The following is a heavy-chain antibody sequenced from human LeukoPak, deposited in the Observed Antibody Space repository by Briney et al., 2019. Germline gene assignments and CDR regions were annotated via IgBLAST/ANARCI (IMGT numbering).Heavy chain of an antibody. Sequence: GGPLRLSCATSGFTFSIYAMTWVRQAPGKGLEWVSTLTGSGGSTYYADSVKGRFTISRDNSKNTLSLQMNSLRAEDTAVYYCAKESTVTPGNVNWFDTWGQGTLVTVSS. J-gene: IGHJ5*02. CDR3: AKESTVTPGNVNWFDT. D-gene: IGHD4-17*01. CDR2: LTGSGGST. V-gene: IGHV3-23*01. CDR1: GFTFSIYA.